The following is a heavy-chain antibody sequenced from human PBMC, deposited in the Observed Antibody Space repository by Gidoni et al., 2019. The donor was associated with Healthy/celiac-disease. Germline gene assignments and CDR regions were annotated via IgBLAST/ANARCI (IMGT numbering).Heavy chain of an antibody. V-gene: IGHV3-9*01. CDR1: GFTFDDYA. J-gene: IGHJ4*02. CDR3: AKDTARGGSYLMADCFDY. D-gene: IGHD1-26*01. Sequence: EVELVEPGGGLVQPGRSLRLSCAASGFTFDDYARPWVRQAPGKGLEGVSGISWNSGSIGYADSVKGRFTISRDNAKNSLYLQMNSLRAEDTALYYCAKDTARGGSYLMADCFDYWGQGTLVTVSS. CDR2: ISWNSGSI.